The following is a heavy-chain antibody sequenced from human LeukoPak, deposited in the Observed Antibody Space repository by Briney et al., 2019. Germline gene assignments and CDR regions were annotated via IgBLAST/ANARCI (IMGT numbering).Heavy chain of an antibody. D-gene: IGHD6-13*01. J-gene: IGHJ4*02. CDR3: AREGSGSTWSFFDF. CDR1: GFTFSSYA. CDR2: ISLDGNTK. V-gene: IGHV3-30-3*01. Sequence: GGSLRLSCAASGFTFSSYAMHWVRQAPGKGLEWVAVISLDGNTKYYADSVKGRFTISRDNSKNTLYLQMNSLRPEDTAVYSCAREGSGSTWSFFDFWGQGSRVTVPS.